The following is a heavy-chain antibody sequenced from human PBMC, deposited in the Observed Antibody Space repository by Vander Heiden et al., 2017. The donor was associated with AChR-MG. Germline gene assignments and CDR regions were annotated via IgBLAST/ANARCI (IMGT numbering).Heavy chain of an antibody. CDR1: GVTFRRNW. CDR3: ASPRQYCSGGSCGFDY. J-gene: IGHJ4*02. Sequence: EVLLVESGGGLVQPGGSLSLSCAASGVTFRRNWRGWVRQAPGKGREWGANIKQDGSEKYYVDSVKGRVTISRDNAKNSRYLQMNNLRAEDTAVYYCASPRQYCSGGSCGFDYWGQGTLVTVSS. V-gene: IGHV3-7*01. D-gene: IGHD2-15*01. CDR2: IKQDGSEK.